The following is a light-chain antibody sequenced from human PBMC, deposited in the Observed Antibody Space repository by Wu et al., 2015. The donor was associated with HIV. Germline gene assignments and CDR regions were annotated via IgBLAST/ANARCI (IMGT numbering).Light chain of an antibody. CDR1: QNINRY. Sequence: DIQMTQTPSSLSASVGDRVTITCRASQNINRYLNWYQQKPGKAPKFLIYAASTLQSGVPSRFSGSGSGTDFSLTITNLQPEDFATYYCQKYNTAPWTFGQGTKVGNET. CDR2: AAS. J-gene: IGKJ1*01. V-gene: IGKV1-39*01. CDR3: QKYNTAPWT.